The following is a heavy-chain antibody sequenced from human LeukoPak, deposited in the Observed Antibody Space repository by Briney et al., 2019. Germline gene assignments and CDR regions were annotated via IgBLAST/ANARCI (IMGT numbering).Heavy chain of an antibody. D-gene: IGHD6-13*01. CDR2: IYPGDSDT. CDR3: ARRGYGSSWYLAREQYYFDY. V-gene: IGHV5-51*01. J-gene: IGHJ4*02. CDR1: GYSFTSYW. Sequence: GESLKISCKGSGYSFTSYWIGWVRQMPGKGLELMGIIYPGDSDTRYSPSFQGQVTISADKSISTAYLQWSSLKASDTAMYYCARRGYGSSWYLAREQYYFDYWGQGTLVTVSS.